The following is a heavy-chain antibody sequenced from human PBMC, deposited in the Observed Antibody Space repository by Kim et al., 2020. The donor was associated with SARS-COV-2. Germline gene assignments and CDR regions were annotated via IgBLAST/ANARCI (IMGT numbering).Heavy chain of an antibody. V-gene: IGHV3-23*01. Sequence: GGSLRLSCAASGFTFSNYAMNWVRQAPGKGLEWVSSISGSGTTYHADSVKGRFTIYRDNSKNTLSLQMKSLRAEDTAIYYCAKDGSGWYAPGWYYFDYWGQGSPVTVSS. CDR1: GFTFSNYA. CDR3: AKDGSGWYAPGWYYFDY. D-gene: IGHD6-19*01. J-gene: IGHJ4*02. CDR2: ISGSGTT.